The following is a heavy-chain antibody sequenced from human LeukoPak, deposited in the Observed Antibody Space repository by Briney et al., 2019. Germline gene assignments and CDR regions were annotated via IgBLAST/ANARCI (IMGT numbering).Heavy chain of an antibody. J-gene: IGHJ5*02. CDR2: IVVGSGNT. V-gene: IGHV1-58*02. Sequence: GTSVKVSCKASGFTFTSSAMQWVRQARGQRLEWIGWIVVGSGNTNYAQKFQGRVTITTDESTNTAYMELSSLRSEDTAVYYCARDLRQLARDRFDPWGQGTLVTVSS. CDR3: ARDLRQLARDRFDP. CDR1: GFTFTSSA. D-gene: IGHD6-6*01.